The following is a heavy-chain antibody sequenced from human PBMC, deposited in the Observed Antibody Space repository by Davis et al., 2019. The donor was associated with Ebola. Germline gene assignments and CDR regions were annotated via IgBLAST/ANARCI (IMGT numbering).Heavy chain of an antibody. CDR2: INPSGGST. CDR1: GYTFTSYY. Sequence: ASVKVSCKASGYTFTSYYMHWVRQAPGQGLEWMGIINPSGGSTSYAQKFQGRVTMTRDTSTSTAYMELTSLKSEDTGMYYCARPKMITDLQSWGQGTLVTVSS. CDR3: ARPKMITDLQS. J-gene: IGHJ4*02. D-gene: IGHD4-11*01. V-gene: IGHV1-46*01.